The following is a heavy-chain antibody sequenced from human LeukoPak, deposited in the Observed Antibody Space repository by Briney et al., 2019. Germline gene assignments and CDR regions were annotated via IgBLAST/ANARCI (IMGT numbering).Heavy chain of an antibody. D-gene: IGHD1-14*01. CDR1: GFTFSSYG. V-gene: IGHV3-23*01. Sequence: GGSLRLSCAASGFTFSSYGMSWVRKAPGKGLEWVSAISGSGGSTYYADSVKGRFTISRDNSKNTLYLQMSSLRAEDTAVYYCAKKYNTGLDPWGQGTLVTVSS. J-gene: IGHJ5*02. CDR2: ISGSGGST. CDR3: AKKYNTGLDP.